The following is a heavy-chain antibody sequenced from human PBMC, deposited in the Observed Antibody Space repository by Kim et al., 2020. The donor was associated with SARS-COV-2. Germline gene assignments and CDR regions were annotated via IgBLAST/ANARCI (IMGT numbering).Heavy chain of an antibody. J-gene: IGHJ5*02. D-gene: IGHD2-15*01. V-gene: IGHV4-4*07. CDR3: ARELLHNWFDP. CDR2: T. Sequence: TNYNPSLLSRVTMSVDTSKNQFSLKLSSVTAADTAVYYCARELLHNWFDPWGQGTLVTVSS.